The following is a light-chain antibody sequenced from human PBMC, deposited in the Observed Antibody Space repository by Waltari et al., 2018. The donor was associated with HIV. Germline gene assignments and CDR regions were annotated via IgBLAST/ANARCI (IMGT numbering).Light chain of an antibody. J-gene: IGLJ1*01. CDR3: TSSTGSNTLGV. CDR2: EVT. Sequence: KFISWYQHHPGKAPKLIIYEVTKRPSGVPDRFSASKSGNTASLTVSGLQPEDEADYYCTSSTGSNTLGVFGSGTTVTVL. CDR1: KF. V-gene: IGLV2-8*01.